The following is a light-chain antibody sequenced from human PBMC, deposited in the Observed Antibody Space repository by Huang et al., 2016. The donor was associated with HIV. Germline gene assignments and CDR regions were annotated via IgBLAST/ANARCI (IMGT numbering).Light chain of an antibody. V-gene: IGKV2-30*01. J-gene: IGKJ1*01. Sequence: DVVMTQAPLSLPVTLGQRASMFCKSSQSLVSSDGDTYLNWFQQRPGQAPRRLSYQVSNRDSGVPQRFRGSGSGTHFTLTIKTVEAEDVAIYYCMQGTHWPGTFGPGTKMDI. CDR2: QVS. CDR3: MQGTHWPGT. CDR1: QSLVSSDGDTY.